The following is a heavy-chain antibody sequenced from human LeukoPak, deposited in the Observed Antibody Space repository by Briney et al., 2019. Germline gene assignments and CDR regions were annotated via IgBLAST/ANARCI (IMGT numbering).Heavy chain of an antibody. CDR3: AATGDAFDI. CDR1: GGSISSYY. Sequence: SETLSLTCTVSGGSISSYYWSWIRQPPGKGLEWIGYIYYSGSTNYNPSLKSRVAISVDTSKNQFSLKLSSVTAADTAVYYCAATGDAFDIWGQGTMVTVSS. V-gene: IGHV4-59*08. J-gene: IGHJ3*02. CDR2: IYYSGST. D-gene: IGHD2-15*01.